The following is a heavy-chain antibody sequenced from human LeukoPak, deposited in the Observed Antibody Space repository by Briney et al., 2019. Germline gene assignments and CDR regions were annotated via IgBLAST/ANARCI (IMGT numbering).Heavy chain of an antibody. CDR3: ARWTTTFLDY. V-gene: IGHV1-18*01. CDR2: ISAYNGNT. D-gene: IGHD1-1*01. Sequence: ASVKVSCKASGYTFTSYGISWVRQAPGQGLEWMGWISAYNGNTNYAQKFQGRVTMTRDTSTSTVYMDLSSLRSEDTAVHYCARWTTTFLDYWGQGTLVTVSS. J-gene: IGHJ4*02. CDR1: GYTFTSYG.